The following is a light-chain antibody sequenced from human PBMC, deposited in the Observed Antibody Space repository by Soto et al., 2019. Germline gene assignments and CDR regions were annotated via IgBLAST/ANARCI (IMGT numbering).Light chain of an antibody. V-gene: IGKV3-20*01. J-gene: IGKJ1*01. CDR2: SAF. CDR1: QSVSSNY. Sequence: EIVLTQSPGTLSLSPGERGTLACRASQSVSSNYLAWDQQNPGQPPRLLIYSAFSRAPSIPDRFSGSGSGTDFTLTISRLEPEDFPVYYCQYYGSAPWTFGQGTKVEIK. CDR3: QYYGSAPWT.